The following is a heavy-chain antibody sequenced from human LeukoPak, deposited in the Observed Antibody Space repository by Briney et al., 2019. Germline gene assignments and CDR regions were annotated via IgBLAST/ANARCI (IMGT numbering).Heavy chain of an antibody. V-gene: IGHV4-34*01. CDR2: INHSGST. J-gene: IGHJ4*02. CDR1: GGSFSGYY. CDR3: ARAFHTPDYYDSSGHYYGFDY. D-gene: IGHD3-22*01. Sequence: SETLSLTCAVYGGSFSGYYWSWIRQPPGKGLEWIGEINHSGSTNYNPSLKSRVTISVDTSKNQFSLRLSSVTAADTAVYYCARAFHTPDYYDSSGHYYGFDYWGQGTLVTVSS.